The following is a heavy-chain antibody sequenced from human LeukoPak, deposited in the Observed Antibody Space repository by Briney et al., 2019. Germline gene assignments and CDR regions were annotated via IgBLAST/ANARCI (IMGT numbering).Heavy chain of an antibody. CDR3: ARDRGSGWFVY. CDR1: GYTFTSYY. D-gene: IGHD6-19*01. J-gene: IGHJ4*02. V-gene: IGHV1-46*01. CDR2: INPSGGST. Sequence: ASVKVSCKASGYTFTSYYMHWVRQAPGQGLEWMGIINPSGGSTSYAQKFQGRVTMTRDMSTSTVYMELSSLRSEDTAVYYCARDRGSGWFVYWGQGTVVTVSS.